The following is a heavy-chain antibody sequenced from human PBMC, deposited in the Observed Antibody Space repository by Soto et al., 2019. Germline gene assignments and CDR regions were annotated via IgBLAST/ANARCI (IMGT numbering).Heavy chain of an antibody. V-gene: IGHV1-46*01. CDR1: GYTFTSYY. Sequence: ASVKVSCKASGYTFTSYYMHWVRQAPGQGLEWMGIINPSGGSTSYAQKFQGRVTMTRDTSTSTVYMELSSLRSEDTAVYCCARCPSHAAFDIWGQGKMVTVSS. J-gene: IGHJ3*02. CDR2: INPSGGST. CDR3: ARCPSHAAFDI.